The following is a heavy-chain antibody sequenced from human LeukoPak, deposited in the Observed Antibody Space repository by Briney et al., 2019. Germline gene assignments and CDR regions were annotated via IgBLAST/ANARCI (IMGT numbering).Heavy chain of an antibody. CDR3: ATDYYDSRGERGYAFDI. D-gene: IGHD3-22*01. V-gene: IGHV1-46*01. J-gene: IGHJ3*02. CDR2: INPSGGST. Sequence: ASVKVFCKASGYTFTSYCMHWVRQAPGQGLEWMGIINPSGGSTSYAQKFQGRVTMTRDTSTSTVYMELSSLRSEDTAVYYCATDYYDSRGERGYAFDIWGQGTMVTVSS. CDR1: GYTFTSYC.